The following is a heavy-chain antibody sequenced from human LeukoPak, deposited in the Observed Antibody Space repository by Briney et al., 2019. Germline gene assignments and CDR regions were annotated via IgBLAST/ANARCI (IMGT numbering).Heavy chain of an antibody. J-gene: IGHJ4*02. CDR1: GYTFTIYG. V-gene: IGHV1-18*01. CDR3: ARGIIGYYFDY. Sequence: ASVKVSCKTSGYTFTIYGISWVRQAPGQGLEWMGLISAYGNTNYAQTLQGRDTMTTDKSPSTAYMALRSLRSDDTAVYYCARGIIGYYFDYWGQGTLVTVSS. D-gene: IGHD2-15*01. CDR2: ISAYGNT.